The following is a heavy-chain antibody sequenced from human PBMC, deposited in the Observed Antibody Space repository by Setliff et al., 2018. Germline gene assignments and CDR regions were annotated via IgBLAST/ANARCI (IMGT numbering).Heavy chain of an antibody. V-gene: IGHV1-18*01. CDR2: TSNNNAKT. CDR1: GGTFSSYA. CDR3: ARAGESSSFDY. Sequence: ASVKVSCKASGGTFSSYAISWVRQAPGQGLEWMGWTSNNNAKTHYAQKFQGRVTLTTDTPTNTAYMEMGGLRSDDTAVYYCARAGESSSFDYWGQGTLVTVSS. J-gene: IGHJ4*02. D-gene: IGHD3-16*02.